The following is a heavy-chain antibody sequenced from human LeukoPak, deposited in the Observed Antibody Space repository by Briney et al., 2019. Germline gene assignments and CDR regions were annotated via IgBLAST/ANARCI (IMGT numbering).Heavy chain of an antibody. V-gene: IGHV3-48*03. D-gene: IGHD3-10*01. Sequence: GGSLRLSCAASGFTFSSYEMNWVRQAPGKGLEWVSYISSSGSTIYYADSVKGRFTISRDNAKNSLYLRMNSLGVEDTALYHCTRDSPDDSGIDDWGQGTLVTVSS. CDR2: ISSSGSTI. CDR3: TRDSPDDSGIDD. J-gene: IGHJ4*02. CDR1: GFTFSSYE.